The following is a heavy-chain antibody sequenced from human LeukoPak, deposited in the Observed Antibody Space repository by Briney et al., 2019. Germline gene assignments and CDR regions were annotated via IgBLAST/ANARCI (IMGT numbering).Heavy chain of an antibody. CDR1: GGSISSGGYY. Sequence: SQTLSLTCTVSGGSISSGGYYWSWIRQHPGKGLEWIGYIYYSGSTNYNPSLKSRVTISVDTSKNQFSLKLSSVTAADTAVYYCAGNTYYDFWSGYPPGSDIWGQGTMVTVSS. J-gene: IGHJ3*02. CDR2: IYYSGST. D-gene: IGHD3-3*01. V-gene: IGHV4-61*08. CDR3: AGNTYYDFWSGYPPGSDI.